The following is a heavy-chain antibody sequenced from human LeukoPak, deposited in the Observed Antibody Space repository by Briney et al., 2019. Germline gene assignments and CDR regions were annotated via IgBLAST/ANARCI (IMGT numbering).Heavy chain of an antibody. V-gene: IGHV4-59*01. D-gene: IGHD6-6*01. J-gene: IGHJ4*02. CDR1: GGSISGYY. CDR3: ARVDPDSSSTLEVFDY. Sequence: SETLSLTCSVSGGSISGYYWSWIRQPPGKGLEWIGWIHYTGSTHYNPSLKSRLTISVATPKNQFSLKVSSVTAADTAVYYCARVDPDSSSTLEVFDYWGQGTLVTVSS. CDR2: IHYTGST.